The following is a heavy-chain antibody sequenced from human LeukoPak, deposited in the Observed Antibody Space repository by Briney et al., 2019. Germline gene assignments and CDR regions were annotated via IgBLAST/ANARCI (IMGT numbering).Heavy chain of an antibody. CDR1: GGSIRSYY. D-gene: IGHD6-19*01. CDR3: ARHVRKRGIAVAGSPGWFDP. CDR2: IYYSGST. J-gene: IGHJ5*02. V-gene: IGHV4-59*08. Sequence: PSETLSLTCTVSGGSIRSYYWSWIRQPPGKGLEWIGYIYYSGSTNYNPSLKSRVTISVDTSKNQFSLKLSSVTAADTAVYYCARHVRKRGIAVAGSPGWFDPWGQGTLVTVSS.